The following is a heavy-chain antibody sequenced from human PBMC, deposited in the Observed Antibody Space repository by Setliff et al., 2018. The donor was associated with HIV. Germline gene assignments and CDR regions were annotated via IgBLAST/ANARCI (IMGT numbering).Heavy chain of an antibody. CDR1: GGSISSHY. D-gene: IGHD2-15*01. CDR2: IHISGTT. J-gene: IGHJ4*02. Sequence: SETLSLTCTVSGGSISSHYWTWIRQPPGKGLEWIGQIHISGTTNYNPSLKSRVTISIDTSKHQFSLKLTSVTAADTAVYYCTGSQYCSGGSCYHNFDYWGQGTQVTVSS. V-gene: IGHV4-4*09. CDR3: TGSQYCSGGSCYHNFDY.